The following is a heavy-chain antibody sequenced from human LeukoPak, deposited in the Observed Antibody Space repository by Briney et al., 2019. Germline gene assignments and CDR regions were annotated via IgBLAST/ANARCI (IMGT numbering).Heavy chain of an antibody. CDR2: INPNNGGT. CDR1: GYTFTGYY. Sequence: ASVKVSCKASGYTFTGYYAHWVRQAPGQGPQWMGWINPNNGGTNYAQKFQGRVTMTRDTSISTAYMELSRLTSDDTAVYYCASGASPLAANTRDYFDYWGQGTLVTVSS. J-gene: IGHJ4*02. V-gene: IGHV1-2*02. D-gene: IGHD2-15*01. CDR3: ASGASPLAANTRDYFDY.